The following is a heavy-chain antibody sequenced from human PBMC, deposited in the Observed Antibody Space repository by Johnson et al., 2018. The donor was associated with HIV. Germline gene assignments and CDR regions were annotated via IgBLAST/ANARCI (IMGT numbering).Heavy chain of an antibody. CDR2: IGTAGDT. CDR1: GFTFSSYD. D-gene: IGHD2-15*01. J-gene: IGHJ3*02. V-gene: IGHV3-13*01. CDR3: ATSLSREDSFDI. Sequence: DVQVVESGGGLVQPGGSLRLSCAASGFTFSSYDMHWVRQATGKGLEWVSAIGTAGDTYYPGSVKGRFTISRENAKNSVSLQMNSLRAEDTALYYCATSLSREDSFDIWGQGTMVTVSS.